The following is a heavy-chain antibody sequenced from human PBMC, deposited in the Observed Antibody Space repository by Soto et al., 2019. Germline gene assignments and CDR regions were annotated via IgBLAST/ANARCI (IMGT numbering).Heavy chain of an antibody. D-gene: IGHD6-13*01. CDR2: IVPIRRTA. V-gene: IGHV1-69*01. Sequence: QVQLVQSGAEVKKTGSSVRVSCKASGGTFTSYRINWLRQAPGHGLEWVGGIVPIRRTAEYAQEFQGRVTITADEKARTAYMELRSLKSQDTAVYYCVRDSGAQLSSSWGQGTLVTVSS. CDR1: GGTFTSYR. J-gene: IGHJ4*02. CDR3: VRDSGAQLSSS.